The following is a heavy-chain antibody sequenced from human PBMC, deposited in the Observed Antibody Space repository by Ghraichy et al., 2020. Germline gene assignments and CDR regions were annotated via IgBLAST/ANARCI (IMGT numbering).Heavy chain of an antibody. Sequence: ASVKVSCKASGYTFTSYGISWVRQAPGQGLEWMGWISAYNGDTNYAQKLQGRVTMTTDTSTSTAYMELRSLRSDDTAVYYCARRDSNYAFDAFDIWGQGTMVTVSS. J-gene: IGHJ3*02. CDR2: ISAYNGDT. CDR1: GYTFTSYG. CDR3: ARRDSNYAFDAFDI. D-gene: IGHD4-11*01. V-gene: IGHV1-18*01.